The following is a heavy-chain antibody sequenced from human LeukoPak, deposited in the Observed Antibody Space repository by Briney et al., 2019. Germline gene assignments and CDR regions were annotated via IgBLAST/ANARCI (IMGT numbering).Heavy chain of an antibody. Sequence: ASETLSLTCAVYGGSFSGYYWSWIRQPPGKGLEWIGEINHSGSTNYNPSLKSRVTISVDTSKNQFSLKLSSVTAADTAVYYCARTTEGGYTYDYFYYYYMDVWGKGTTVTVSS. V-gene: IGHV4-34*01. CDR3: ARTTEGGYTYDYFYYYYMDV. D-gene: IGHD5-18*01. CDR1: GGSFSGYY. J-gene: IGHJ6*03. CDR2: INHSGST.